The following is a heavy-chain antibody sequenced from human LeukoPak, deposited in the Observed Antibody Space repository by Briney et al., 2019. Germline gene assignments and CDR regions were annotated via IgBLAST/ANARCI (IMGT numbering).Heavy chain of an antibody. V-gene: IGHV1-69*05. J-gene: IGHJ5*02. CDR3: ARDRVAGTTNWFGP. Sequence: SVKVSCKASGGTFSSYAISWVRQAPGQGLEWMGGIIPIFGTANYAQKFQGRVTITTDESTSTAYMELSSLRSEDTAVYYCARDRVAGTTNWFGPWGQGTLVTVSS. D-gene: IGHD6-19*01. CDR1: GGTFSSYA. CDR2: IIPIFGTA.